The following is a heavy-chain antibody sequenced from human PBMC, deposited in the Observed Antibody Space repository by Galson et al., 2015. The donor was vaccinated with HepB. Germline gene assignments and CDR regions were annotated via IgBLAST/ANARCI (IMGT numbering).Heavy chain of an antibody. CDR1: GYTFTGYY. CDR3: ARGDWNDVRWFDP. V-gene: IGHV1-2*04. J-gene: IGHJ5*02. Sequence: SVKVSCKASGYTFTGYYMHWVRQAPGQGLEWMGWINPNSGGTNYAQKFQGWVTMTRDTSISTAYMELSRLRSDDTAVYYCARGDWNDVRWFDPWGQGTLVTVSS. CDR2: INPNSGGT. D-gene: IGHD1-1*01.